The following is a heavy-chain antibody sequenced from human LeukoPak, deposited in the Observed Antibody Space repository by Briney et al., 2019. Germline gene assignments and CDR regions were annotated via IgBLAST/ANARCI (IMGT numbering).Heavy chain of an antibody. J-gene: IGHJ6*02. Sequence: SVKVSCKASGGTFSSYAISWVRQAPGQGLEWMGGIIPIFGTANYAQKFQGRVTITADESTSTAYMELSGLRSEDTAVYYCARGGLRFYPMDVWGQGTTVTVSS. V-gene: IGHV1-69*01. CDR2: IIPIFGTA. CDR3: ARGGLRFYPMDV. CDR1: GGTFSSYA. D-gene: IGHD3-3*01.